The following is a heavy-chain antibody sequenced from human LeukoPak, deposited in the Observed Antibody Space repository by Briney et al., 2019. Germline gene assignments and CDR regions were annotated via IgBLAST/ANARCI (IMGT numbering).Heavy chain of an antibody. V-gene: IGHV4-39*07. Sequence: PSETLSLTCIVSGGSISSSSYYWGWIRQPPGKGLEWIGSVYYKGNTYYIPSLKSRVTMSVDTSKNQFSLKLSSVTAADTAMYYCARDRVLRYFDWLSADPPGAFDIWGQGTMVTVSS. D-gene: IGHD3-9*01. CDR2: VYYKGNT. CDR1: GGSISSSSYY. CDR3: ARDRVLRYFDWLSADPPGAFDI. J-gene: IGHJ3*02.